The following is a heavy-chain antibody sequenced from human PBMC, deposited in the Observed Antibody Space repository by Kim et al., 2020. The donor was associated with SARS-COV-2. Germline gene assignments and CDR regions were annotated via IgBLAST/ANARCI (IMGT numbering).Heavy chain of an antibody. Sequence: GGSLRLSCAASGFTFSNYAINWVRRPPGKGLDWISGISGGGGITYYADSVKGRFTISRDNSKEILYLQMNTLRAEDAAVYYCAKEGEIGDRPRGAEGYMDVWGKGTTVTVSS. J-gene: IGHJ6*03. V-gene: IGHV3-23*01. D-gene: IGHD2-21*01. CDR1: GFTFSNYA. CDR3: AKEGEIGDRPRGAEGYMDV. CDR2: ISGGGGIT.